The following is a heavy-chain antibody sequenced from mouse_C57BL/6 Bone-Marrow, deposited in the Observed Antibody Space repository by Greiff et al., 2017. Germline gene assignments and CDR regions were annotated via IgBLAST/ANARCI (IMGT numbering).Heavy chain of an antibody. CDR3: ASIYPFYAMDY. D-gene: IGHD1-1*01. CDR2: IYPRSGNT. CDR1: GYTFTSYG. J-gene: IGHJ4*01. V-gene: IGHV1-81*01. Sequence: QVQLQQSGAELARPGASVKLSCKASGYTFTSYGISWVKQRTGQGLEWIGEIYPRSGNTYYNEKFKGKATLTADKSSSTAYMELRSLPSEDSAVYFCASIYPFYAMDYEDRGNSVTVTA.